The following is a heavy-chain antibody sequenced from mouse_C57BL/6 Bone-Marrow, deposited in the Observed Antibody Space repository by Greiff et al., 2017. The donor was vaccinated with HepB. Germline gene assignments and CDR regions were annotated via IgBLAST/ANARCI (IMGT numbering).Heavy chain of an antibody. V-gene: IGHV2-2*01. CDR3: ARMAYYSNSNYFDN. D-gene: IGHD2-5*01. CDR2: IWSGGSP. Sequence: VMLVESGPGLVQPSQSLSITCTVSGFSLTNYGVHWVRQSPGKGLEWLGAIWSGGSPDYNAAFISRLSISKDNSESQVVFKMNSLQADDTSIYYCARMAYYSNSNYFDNWGQGTTLTVSS. J-gene: IGHJ2*01. CDR1: GFSLTNYG.